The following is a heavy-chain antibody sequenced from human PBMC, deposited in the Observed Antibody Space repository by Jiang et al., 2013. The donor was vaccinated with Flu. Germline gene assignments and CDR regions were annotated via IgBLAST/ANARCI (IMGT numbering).Heavy chain of an antibody. CDR1: GGSISSGSYY. J-gene: IGHJ4*02. D-gene: IGHD3-3*01. CDR2: IYTSGST. Sequence: PGLVKPSQTLSLTCTVSGGSISSGSYYWSWIRQPAGKGLEWIGRIYTSGSTNYNPSLKSRVTISVDTSKNQFSLKLSSVTAADTAVYYCAREGDDFWSGTSFDYWGQGTLVTVSS. V-gene: IGHV4-61*02. CDR3: AREGDDFWSGTSFDY.